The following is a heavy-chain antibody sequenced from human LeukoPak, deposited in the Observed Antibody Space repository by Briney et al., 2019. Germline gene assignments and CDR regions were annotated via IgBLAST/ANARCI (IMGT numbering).Heavy chain of an antibody. CDR3: ARGADDCSSASCYSG. CDR1: GFSFSTYG. CDR2: ISSSGGGT. Sequence: PGGSLRLSCAASGFSFSTYGMTWVRQAPGKGLEWLSAISSSGGGTYYAGSVQGRFTISRDNSKNTLNLQMNSLRAEDTALYYCARGADDCSSASCYSGWGQGTLVTVSS. D-gene: IGHD2-15*01. J-gene: IGHJ4*02. V-gene: IGHV3-23*01.